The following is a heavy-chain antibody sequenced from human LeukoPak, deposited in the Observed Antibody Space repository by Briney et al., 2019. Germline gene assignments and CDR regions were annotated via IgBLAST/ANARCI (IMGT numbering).Heavy chain of an antibody. CDR2: IIPMFGTA. CDR3: ARGQPDYYYYYMDV. CDR1: GYTFTSYY. J-gene: IGHJ6*03. D-gene: IGHD1-14*01. Sequence: ASVKVSCKASGYTFTSYYMHWVRQAPGQGLEWMGGIIPMFGTAKYAQKFQGRVTITADKSTSTAYMELSSLRSEDTAVYYCARGQPDYYYYYMDVWGKGTTVTVSS. V-gene: IGHV1-69*06.